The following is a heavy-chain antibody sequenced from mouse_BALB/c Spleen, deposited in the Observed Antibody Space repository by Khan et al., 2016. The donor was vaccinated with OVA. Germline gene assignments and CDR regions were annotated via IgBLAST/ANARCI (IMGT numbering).Heavy chain of an antibody. V-gene: IGHV5-9*02. D-gene: IGHD2-10*01. CDR1: GFASNSYD. J-gene: IGHJ3*01. CDR2: ISSTGTYT. CDR3: TRPSYYGNPWFTY. Sequence: EVELVESGGGLVKPGGSLKLSCEVSGFASNSYDMSWVRQTPEKRLEWVATISSTGTYTYYPDSVKGRFTISRDTARNTLYLQISSLRSEDTALYYCTRPSYYGNPWFTYWGQGTLVTVSA.